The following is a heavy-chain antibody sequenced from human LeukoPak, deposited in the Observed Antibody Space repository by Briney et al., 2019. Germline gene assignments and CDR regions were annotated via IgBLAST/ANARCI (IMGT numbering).Heavy chain of an antibody. J-gene: IGHJ5*02. CDR3: ARASPGIAVAGTVGWFDP. Sequence: PSETLSLTCTVSGDSISSYYWSWIRQPPGKGLEWIGYIYYSGSTNYNPSLKSRVTISADTSKNQFSLKLSSVTAADTAVYYCARASPGIAVAGTVGWFDPWGQGTLVTVSS. CDR1: GDSISSYY. CDR2: IYYSGST. D-gene: IGHD6-19*01. V-gene: IGHV4-59*01.